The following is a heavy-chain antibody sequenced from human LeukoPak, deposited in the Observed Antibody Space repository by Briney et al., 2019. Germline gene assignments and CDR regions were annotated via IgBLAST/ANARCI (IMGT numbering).Heavy chain of an antibody. V-gene: IGHV3-20*04. J-gene: IGHJ6*03. CDR3: ARAYSGSSYYYYYMDV. D-gene: IGHD1-26*01. CDR1: GFTFDDYG. CDR2: INWNGGST. Sequence: GGSLRLSCAASGFTFDDYGLSWVRQAPGKGLEWVSGINWNGGSTGYADSVKGRFTISRDNAKKSLYLQMHSLRAEDTAVYYCARAYSGSSYYYYYMDVWGKGTTVTVSS.